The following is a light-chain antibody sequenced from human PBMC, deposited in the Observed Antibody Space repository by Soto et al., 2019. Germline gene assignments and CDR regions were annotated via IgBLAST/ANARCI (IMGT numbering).Light chain of an antibody. CDR2: EVN. Sequence: QSALTQPPSASGSPGQSVTISCTGTSSDVGGFNYVSWYQQHPGKAPKLMIFEVNKRPSGVPDRFSGSKSGNTASLTVSGLQAEDEADYYCSSYTDITTVVFGGGTKLTVL. V-gene: IGLV2-8*01. J-gene: IGLJ2*01. CDR3: SSYTDITTVV. CDR1: SSDVGGFNY.